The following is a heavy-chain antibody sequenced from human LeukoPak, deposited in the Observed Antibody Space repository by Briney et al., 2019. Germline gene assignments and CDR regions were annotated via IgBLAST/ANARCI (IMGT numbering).Heavy chain of an antibody. CDR3: ARDSYGGNWSLGY. Sequence: ASVKVSCKASGFTFTGYYIHWVRQAPGQGVEWMGWVNPNSGGKNYAQMFQGRVTMTRDTSINTAYMELSGLRSDDTAVYYCARDSYGGNWSLGYWGQGTLVTVSS. D-gene: IGHD4-23*01. J-gene: IGHJ4*02. CDR1: GFTFTGYY. V-gene: IGHV1-2*02. CDR2: VNPNSGGK.